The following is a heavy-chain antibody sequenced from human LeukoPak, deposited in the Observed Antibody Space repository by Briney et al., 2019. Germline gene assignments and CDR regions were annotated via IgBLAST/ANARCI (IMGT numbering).Heavy chain of an antibody. J-gene: IGHJ5*02. V-gene: IGHV1-46*01. CDR1: GYTFTSYY. CDR3: ARDLGYCRGGSCYDNWFAP. D-gene: IGHD2-15*01. CDR2: INPSGGST. Sequence: ASVKVSCKASGYTFTSYYMHWVRQAPGQGLEWMGIINPSGGSTSYAQKFQGRVTMTTDTSTSTVYMELSSLRSEDTAVYYCARDLGYCRGGSCYDNWFAPWGQGTLATVSS.